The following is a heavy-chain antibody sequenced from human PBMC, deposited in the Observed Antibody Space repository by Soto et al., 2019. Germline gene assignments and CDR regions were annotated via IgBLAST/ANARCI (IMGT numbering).Heavy chain of an antibody. Sequence: EVQLLESGGGLVQPGGSLRLSCAASGFTFSSYAMSWVRQAPGKGLEWVSAISGSGGSTYYADSVKGRFTISRDNSKNTLYRQMNSLRAEDTAVYYCAKADSSGWYENWFDPWGQGTLVTVSS. CDR3: AKADSSGWYENWFDP. J-gene: IGHJ5*02. CDR2: ISGSGGST. CDR1: GFTFSSYA. V-gene: IGHV3-23*01. D-gene: IGHD6-19*01.